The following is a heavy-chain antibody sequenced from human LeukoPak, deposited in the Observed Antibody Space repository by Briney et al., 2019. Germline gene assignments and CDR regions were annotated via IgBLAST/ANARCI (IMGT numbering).Heavy chain of an antibody. CDR3: ARGGYDILTGYGSFDP. CDR2: IYHSGST. D-gene: IGHD3-9*01. V-gene: IGHV4-30-2*01. J-gene: IGHJ5*02. Sequence: PSQTLSLTCAVSGGSISSGGYSWSWIRQPPGKGLEWIGYIYHSGSTYYNPSLKGRVTISVDRSKNQFSLKLSSVTAADTAVYYCARGGYDILTGYGSFDPWGQGTLVTVSS. CDR1: GGSISSGGYS.